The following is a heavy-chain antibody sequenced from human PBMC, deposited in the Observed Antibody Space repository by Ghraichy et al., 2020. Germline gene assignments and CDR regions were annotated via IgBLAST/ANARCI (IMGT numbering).Heavy chain of an antibody. CDR1: GFTFSSYS. V-gene: IGHV3-21*01. D-gene: IGHD6-13*01. Sequence: GGSLRLSCAASGFTFSSYSMNWVRQAPGKGLEWVSSISSSSYIYYADSVKGRFTISRDNAKNSLYLQMNSLRAEDTAVYYCAGDSSSWYAWFDPWGQGTLVTVSS. CDR2: ISSSSYI. J-gene: IGHJ5*02. CDR3: AGDSSSWYAWFDP.